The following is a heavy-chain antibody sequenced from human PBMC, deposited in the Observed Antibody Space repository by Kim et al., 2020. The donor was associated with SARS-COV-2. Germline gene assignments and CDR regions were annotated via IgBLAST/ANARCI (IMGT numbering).Heavy chain of an antibody. V-gene: IGHV3-30*18. J-gene: IGHJ4*02. D-gene: IGHD3-9*01. CDR2: ISYDGSNK. CDR3: AKGYYDILTGYIDY. CDR1: GFTFSSYG. Sequence: GGSLRLSCAASGFTFSSYGMHWVRQAPGKGLEWVAVISYDGSNKYYADSVKGRFTISRDNSKNTLYLQMNSLRAEDTAVYYCAKGYYDILTGYIDYWGQGTLVTVSS.